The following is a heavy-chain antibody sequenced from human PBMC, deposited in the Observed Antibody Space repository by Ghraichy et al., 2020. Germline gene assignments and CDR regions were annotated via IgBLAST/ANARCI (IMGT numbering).Heavy chain of an antibody. CDR2: MSSSGST. J-gene: IGHJ4*02. CDR1: GGSISSSDYY. CDR3: SRNLCSNTNCYGFGYMSGWFSFDS. D-gene: IGHD2-2*01. Sequence: SETLSLTCSVSGGSISSSDYYWGWIRQPPGKGLEWIGRMSSSGSTYYHSSLKIRVTISVDTSKNQFSLKLTSVTAADTAVYHWSRNLCSNTNCYGFGYMSGWFSFDSWGQGTLVTVSS. V-gene: IGHV4-39*01.